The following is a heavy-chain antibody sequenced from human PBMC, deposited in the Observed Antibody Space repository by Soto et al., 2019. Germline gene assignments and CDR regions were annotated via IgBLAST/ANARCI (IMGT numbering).Heavy chain of an antibody. CDR3: AKSPRGEMATA. CDR1: GYTFINYH. Sequence: QVQLVQSGGEVKKPGASVTVSCKASGYTFINYHITWVRQAPGQGLEWMAWINTYNGMTDYAQKFQGRVTMTRDTSTRTAYMELRNLGSDDTAVYFCAKSPRGEMATAWGQGTLVTVSS. V-gene: IGHV1-18*01. J-gene: IGHJ5*02. D-gene: IGHD5-12*01. CDR2: INTYNGMT.